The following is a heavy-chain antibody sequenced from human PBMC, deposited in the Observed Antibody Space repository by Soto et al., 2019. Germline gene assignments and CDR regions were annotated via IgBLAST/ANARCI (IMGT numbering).Heavy chain of an antibody. V-gene: IGHV4-31*03. D-gene: IGHD2-2*01. J-gene: IGHJ3*02. CDR1: GGSISSGGYY. CDR2: IFYSGST. Sequence: QVQLQESGPGLVKPSQTLSLTCTVSGGSISSGGYYWSWIRQHTGKGLEWIGYIFYSGSTYYNPSLKSRFTISVDPSKNQFSLKLSSVTAADTAVYYCASYQQSYAFDIWGQGTMVTVSS. CDR3: ASYQQSYAFDI.